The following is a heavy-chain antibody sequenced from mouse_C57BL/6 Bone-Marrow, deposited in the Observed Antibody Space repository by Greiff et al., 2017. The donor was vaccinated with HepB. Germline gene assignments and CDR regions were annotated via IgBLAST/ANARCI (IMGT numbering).Heavy chain of an antibody. V-gene: IGHV5-4*01. CDR1: GFTFSSYA. CDR3: ARVGSYAMDY. CDR2: ISDGGSYT. J-gene: IGHJ4*01. Sequence: DVQLQESGGGLVKPGGSLKLSCAASGFTFSSYAMSWVRQTPEKRLEWVATISDGGSYTYYPDNVKGRFTISRDNAKNNLYLQMRHLKSEDTAMYYCARVGSYAMDYWGQGTSVTVSS.